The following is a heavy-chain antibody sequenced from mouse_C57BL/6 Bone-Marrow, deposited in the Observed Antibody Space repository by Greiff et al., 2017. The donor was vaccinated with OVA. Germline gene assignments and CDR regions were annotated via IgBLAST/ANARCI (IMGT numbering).Heavy chain of an antibody. J-gene: IGHJ2*01. CDR2: LSSGGSYT. V-gene: IGHV5-6*01. D-gene: IGHD2-1*01. CDR3: ARRYGNYDY. Sequence: EVQLVESGGDLVKPGGSLKLSCAASGFTFSSYGMSWVRQTPDKRLEWVATLSSGGSYTYYPDSVKGRFTISRDNAKNTLYLQMSSLKSEDTAMYYCARRYGNYDYWGQGTTLTVSS. CDR1: GFTFSSYG.